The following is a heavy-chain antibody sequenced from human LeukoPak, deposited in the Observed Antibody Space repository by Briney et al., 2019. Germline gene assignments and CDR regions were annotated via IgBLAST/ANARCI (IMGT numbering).Heavy chain of an antibody. CDR3: ASLGEMATINGYHDAFDI. D-gene: IGHD5-24*01. CDR1: GGTFSSYA. CDR2: IIPIFGTA. V-gene: IGHV1-69*06. J-gene: IGHJ3*02. Sequence: AASVKVSCKASGGTFSSYAISWVRQAPGQGLEWMGGIIPIFGTANYAQKFQGRVTITADKSTSTAYMELSSLRPEDTAVYYCASLGEMATINGYHDAFDIWGQGTMVTVSS.